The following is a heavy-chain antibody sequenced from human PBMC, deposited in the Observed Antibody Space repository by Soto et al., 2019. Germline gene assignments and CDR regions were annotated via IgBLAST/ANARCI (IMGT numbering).Heavy chain of an antibody. D-gene: IGHD3-22*01. CDR2: IDPSDSYT. V-gene: IGHV5-10-1*01. CDR3: ARFPYYYDSSGYLDYYYYGIDV. CDR1: GYSFTSYW. J-gene: IGHJ6*02. Sequence: GESLKISCKGSGYSFTSYWISWVRQMPGKGLEWMGRIDPSDSYTNYSPSFQGHVTISADKSISTAYLQWSSLKASDTAMYYCARFPYYYDSSGYLDYYYYGIDVWGQRTTVTVSS.